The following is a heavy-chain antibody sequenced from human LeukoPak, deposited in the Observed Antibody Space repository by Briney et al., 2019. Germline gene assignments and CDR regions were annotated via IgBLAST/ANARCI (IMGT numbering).Heavy chain of an antibody. Sequence: PGGTLSLSCAVSGFTFSNYWMHWVRQVPGRGLVWVSLINGDGSNTNYADSVKRRFTISRDNAKNTLYLKMNSLRAEDTAVYYCVRDDGDWGQGTLVTVSS. D-gene: IGHD3-16*01. V-gene: IGHV3-74*01. CDR1: GFTFSNYW. J-gene: IGHJ4*02. CDR3: VRDDGD. CDR2: INGDGSNT.